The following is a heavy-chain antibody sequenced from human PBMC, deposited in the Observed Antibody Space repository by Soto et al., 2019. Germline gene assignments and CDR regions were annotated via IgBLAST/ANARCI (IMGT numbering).Heavy chain of an antibody. CDR3: AADVIGVAGDFDH. CDR2: IVVASGYP. V-gene: IGHV1-58*01. D-gene: IGHD6-19*01. Sequence: LVQSGPEVKKPGTSVKVSCKTSGFTFGSSAVQWVRQVRGQRLEGIGWIVVASGYPNVAQKFQDRVSPTRDLSTNTAFLELSSLTSEDSAMYYCAADVIGVAGDFDHWGQGTLVSVSS. J-gene: IGHJ4*02. CDR1: GFTFGSSA.